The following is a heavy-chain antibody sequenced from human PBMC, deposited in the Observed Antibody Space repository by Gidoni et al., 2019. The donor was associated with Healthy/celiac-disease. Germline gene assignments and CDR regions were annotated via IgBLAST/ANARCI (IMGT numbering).Heavy chain of an antibody. D-gene: IGHD3-22*01. Sequence: QVQLVQSGAEVKKPGASVKVSCKASGDTFTGYYMHWVRQAPGQGLEWMGWINPNSGGTHYAQKFQGRVTMTRDTSISTAYMELSRLRSDDTAVYYCARDYYDSSGYQEWGQGTLVTVSS. J-gene: IGHJ4*02. CDR1: GDTFTGYY. V-gene: IGHV1-2*02. CDR3: ARDYYDSSGYQE. CDR2: INPNSGGT.